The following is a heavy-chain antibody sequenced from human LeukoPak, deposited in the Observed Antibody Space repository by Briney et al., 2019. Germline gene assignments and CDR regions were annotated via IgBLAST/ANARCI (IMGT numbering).Heavy chain of an antibody. V-gene: IGHV1-8*03. CDR3: ARSLKYYYGSGSYSPFDY. CDR1: GYTFTSYD. CDR2: MNPNSGNT. Sequence: ASVKVSCKASGYTFTSYDINWVRQATGQGLEWMGWMNPNSGNTGYAQKFQGRVTITRNTSISTAYMELSSLRSEDTAVYYCARSLKYYYGSGSYSPFDYWGQGTLVTVSS. J-gene: IGHJ4*02. D-gene: IGHD3-10*01.